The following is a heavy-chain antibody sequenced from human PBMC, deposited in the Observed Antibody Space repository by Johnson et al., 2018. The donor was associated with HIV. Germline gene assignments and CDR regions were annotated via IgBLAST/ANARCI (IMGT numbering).Heavy chain of an antibody. V-gene: IGHV3-23*04. Sequence: VESGGGLVQPGGSLRLSCAGSGFTFSNYAMGWVRQAPGKGLEWVSTIGGSGSTTYYPDSVKGRFTISRDISKNTLYLQMNSLRTEDTAVYYCARVTRDCGGDCYLDAFDIWGQGTMVTVSS. CDR1: GFTFSNYA. CDR3: ARVTRDCGGDCYLDAFDI. CDR2: IGGSGSTT. D-gene: IGHD2-21*01. J-gene: IGHJ3*02.